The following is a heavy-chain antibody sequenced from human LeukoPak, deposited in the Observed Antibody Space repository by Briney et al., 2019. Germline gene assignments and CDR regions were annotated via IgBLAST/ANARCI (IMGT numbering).Heavy chain of an antibody. CDR2: IYSGGST. J-gene: IGHJ4*02. CDR1: GFTVSSNY. D-gene: IGHD5-18*01. Sequence: SGGSLRLSCAASGFTVSSNYMSWVRQAPGKGLEWVSVIYSGGSTYYADSVKGRFTISRDNSKNTLYLQMNSLRAEDTAVYYCARDSAADTAIDWGQGTLVTVSS. CDR3: ARDSAADTAID. V-gene: IGHV3-53*01.